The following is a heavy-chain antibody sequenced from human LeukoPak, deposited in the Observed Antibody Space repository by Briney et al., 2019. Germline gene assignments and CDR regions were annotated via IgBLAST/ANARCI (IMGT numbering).Heavy chain of an antibody. CDR1: GGSISSYY. Sequence: PSETLSLTCTVSGGSISSYYWSWIRQPPGKGLEWIGYIYYSGSTNYNPSLKSRVTISVDTSKNQFSLKLSSVTAEDTAVYYCARDSLSYYGMDVWGKGTTVTVSS. J-gene: IGHJ6*04. CDR3: ARDSLSYYGMDV. V-gene: IGHV4-59*01. CDR2: IYYSGST.